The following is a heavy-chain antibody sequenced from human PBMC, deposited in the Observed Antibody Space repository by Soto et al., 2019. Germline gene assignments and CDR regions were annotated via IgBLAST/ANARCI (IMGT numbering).Heavy chain of an antibody. CDR1: GFSISSAYY. Sequence: SETLSLTCPVSGFSISSAYYWGWIRQAPGKGLEWIGSIYHTANTYYNPSLRSRVFISVDSSKNQFSLRLSSVTAADTAVYYCVDDTSGYYYGVFESWGQGTLVTVSS. J-gene: IGHJ4*02. CDR2: IYHTANT. D-gene: IGHD3-22*01. CDR3: VDDTSGYYYGVFES. V-gene: IGHV4-38-2*01.